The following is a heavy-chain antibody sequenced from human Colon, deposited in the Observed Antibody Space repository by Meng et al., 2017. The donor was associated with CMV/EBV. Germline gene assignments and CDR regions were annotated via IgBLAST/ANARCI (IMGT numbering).Heavy chain of an antibody. J-gene: IGHJ5*02. V-gene: IGHV1-2*02. Sequence: GQLVQAGTEVKKPGASGEVSCKGSGYTFTDYYIHRVRQAPGQGLEWMGLINSNSGATKYAQKFQDRITITRDTSISTAYMELTSLRSDDTAVYYCERVGGWIGSSSIFGWFDPWGQGTLVTVSS. CDR3: ERVGGWIGSSSIFGWFDP. D-gene: IGHD6-6*01. CDR2: INSNSGAT. CDR1: GYTFTDYY.